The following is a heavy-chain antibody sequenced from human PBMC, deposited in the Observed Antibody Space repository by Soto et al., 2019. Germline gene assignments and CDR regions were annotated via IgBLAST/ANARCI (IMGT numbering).Heavy chain of an antibody. J-gene: IGHJ4*02. CDR3: AKKVTIYAVDPADY. CDR1: GFTFSDFG. CDR2: ISGSGDAT. D-gene: IGHD3-3*01. Sequence: PGGSLRLSCAASGFTFSDFGMSLVRQAPGKGLEWVSVISGSGDATYYAASVKGRFTLSRDNSKNTLYLQMNSLTVADTAVYYCAKKVTIYAVDPADYWGQGTQVTVSS. V-gene: IGHV3-23*01.